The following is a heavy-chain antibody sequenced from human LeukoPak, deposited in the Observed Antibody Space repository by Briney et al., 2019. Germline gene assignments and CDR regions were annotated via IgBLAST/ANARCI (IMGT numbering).Heavy chain of an antibody. Sequence: SETLSLTCTVSGGSIRSSSYYWGWIRQPPGKGLEWIGSIYYSGSTYYNPSLKSRVTISVDTSKNQFSLKLSSVTAADTAVYYCARVNLGYCSGGSCDNFQHWGQGTLVTVSS. CDR3: ARVNLGYCSGGSCDNFQH. CDR2: IYYSGST. V-gene: IGHV4-39*01. J-gene: IGHJ1*01. D-gene: IGHD2-15*01. CDR1: GGSIRSSSYY.